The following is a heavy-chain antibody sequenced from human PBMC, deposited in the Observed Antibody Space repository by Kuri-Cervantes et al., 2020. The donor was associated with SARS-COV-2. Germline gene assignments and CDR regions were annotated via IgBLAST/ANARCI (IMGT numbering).Heavy chain of an antibody. J-gene: IGHJ4*02. D-gene: IGHD2-15*01. CDR1: GDTFTSYA. CDR3: ATTSGYCSGGSCHGNY. Sequence: ASVKVSCKASGDTFTSYAMHWVRQAPGQRREWMGWINAGNGNTKYSQKFQGRVTITRDTSASTAYMELSSLRSEDTAVYYCATTSGYCSGGSCHGNYWGQGTLVTVSS. V-gene: IGHV1-3*01. CDR2: INAGNGNT.